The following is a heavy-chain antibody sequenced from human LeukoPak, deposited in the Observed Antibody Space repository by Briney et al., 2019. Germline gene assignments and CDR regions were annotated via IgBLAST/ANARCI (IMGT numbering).Heavy chain of an antibody. CDR3: ARDRCSGGGCYFYYMDV. CDR2: ISSSSSNI. J-gene: IGHJ6*03. V-gene: IGHV3-21*04. CDR1: GFTFSSYS. Sequence: PGGSLRLSCAASGFTFSSYSMNWVRQAPGKGLEWVSSISSSSSNIYYADSVKGRFTISRDNAKNSLYLQMNSLSAEDTAVYYCARDRCSGGGCYFYYMDVWGKGTTVAISS. D-gene: IGHD2-15*01.